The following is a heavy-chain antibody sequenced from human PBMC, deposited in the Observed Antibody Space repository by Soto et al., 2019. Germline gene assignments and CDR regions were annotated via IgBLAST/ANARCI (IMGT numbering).Heavy chain of an antibody. CDR1: GFTFTSYW. CDR2: INKDGSEK. CDR3: VREIASRL. V-gene: IGHV3-7*01. J-gene: IGHJ6*04. Sequence: EVKVVESGGGLVQPGGSLRLSCAASGFTFTSYWMTWFRQAPGRGLEWVANINKDGSEKSYVDSVKGRFTISRDNAKRSLYLQLHSLRADETAVYYCVREIASRLRGNGNTVIVSS. D-gene: IGHD2-21*01.